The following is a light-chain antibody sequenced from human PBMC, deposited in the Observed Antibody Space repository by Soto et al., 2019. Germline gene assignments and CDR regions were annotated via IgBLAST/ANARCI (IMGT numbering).Light chain of an antibody. CDR1: QSVSTN. CDR2: GAS. Sequence: EIVMTQSPDTLSVSPGERATLSCRASQSVSTNLAWYQQKPGQAPRLLIYGASTRATGIPARFSGSGSGTEFTLTISSLQSEDFAVYHCQQYNNWPYTFGPGDQAGDQT. J-gene: IGKJ2*01. CDR3: QQYNNWPYT. V-gene: IGKV3-15*01.